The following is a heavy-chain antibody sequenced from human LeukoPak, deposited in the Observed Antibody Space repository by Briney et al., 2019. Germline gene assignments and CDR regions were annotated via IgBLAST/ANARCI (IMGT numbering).Heavy chain of an antibody. D-gene: IGHD5-24*01. V-gene: IGHV4-59*01. CDR3: ARMDRDGYNKQFDY. J-gene: IGHJ4*02. CDR2: IYYSGST. Sequence: SETLSLTCTVSGVPISSYYWSWIRQPPPKGLEWIGYIYYSGSTNYNPSLKSRVTISVDTSKNQFSLKLSSVTAADTAVYYCARMDRDGYNKQFDYWGQGTPVTVSS. CDR1: GVPISSYY.